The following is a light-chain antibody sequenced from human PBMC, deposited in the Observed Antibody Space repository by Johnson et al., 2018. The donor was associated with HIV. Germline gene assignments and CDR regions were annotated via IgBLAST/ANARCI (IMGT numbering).Light chain of an antibody. V-gene: IGLV1-51*02. Sequence: QSVLTQPPSVSAAPGQKVTIFCSGSSSNIGNNYVSWYQQLPGTAPKLLIYENNKRPSGIPDRFSGSKSGTSATLGITGLQTGDEADYYCGTWPGALSGGGVFGTGTRVTVL. CDR2: ENN. CDR3: GTWPGALSGGGV. J-gene: IGLJ1*01. CDR1: SSNIGNNY.